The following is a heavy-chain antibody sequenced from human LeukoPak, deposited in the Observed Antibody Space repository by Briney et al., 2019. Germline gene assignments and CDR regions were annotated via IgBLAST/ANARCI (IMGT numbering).Heavy chain of an antibody. V-gene: IGHV1-69*05. CDR1: GYTLTELS. Sequence: EASVKVSCKVSGYTLTELSMHWVRQAPGKGLEWMGGIIPIFGTANYAQKFQGRVTITTDESTSTAYMELSSLRSEDTAVYYCARDRPGPHSSSVHYMDVWGKGTTVTVSS. CDR2: IIPIFGTA. CDR3: ARDRPGPHSSSVHYMDV. D-gene: IGHD6-6*01. J-gene: IGHJ6*03.